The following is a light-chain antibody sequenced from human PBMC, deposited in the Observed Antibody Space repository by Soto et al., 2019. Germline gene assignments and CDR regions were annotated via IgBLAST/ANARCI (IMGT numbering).Light chain of an antibody. J-gene: IGLJ1*01. CDR2: VGTGGIVG. CDR1: SGYSNYK. CDR3: GADHGSGSNFAFYV. Sequence: QSVLTQPPSASASLGASVTLTCTLSSGYSNYKVDWYQQRPGKGPRFVMRVGTGGIVGSKGDGIPDRFSVLGSGLNRNLTIKNIQEEDESDYHCGADHGSGSNFAFYVFGTGTKLTVL. V-gene: IGLV9-49*01.